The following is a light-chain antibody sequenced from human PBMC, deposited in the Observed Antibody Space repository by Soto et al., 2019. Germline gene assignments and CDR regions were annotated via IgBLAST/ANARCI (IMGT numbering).Light chain of an antibody. CDR2: GNS. CDR1: SSNIGAGYD. J-gene: IGLJ7*01. V-gene: IGLV1-40*01. Sequence: QPVLTQPPSVSGAPGQRVTISCTGSSSNIGAGYDVHWYQQLPGTAPKLLIYGNSNRPSGVPDRFSGSKSGTSASLAITGLQADDEADYSCQSYDSSLSGSVFGGGTQLTVL. CDR3: QSYDSSLSGSV.